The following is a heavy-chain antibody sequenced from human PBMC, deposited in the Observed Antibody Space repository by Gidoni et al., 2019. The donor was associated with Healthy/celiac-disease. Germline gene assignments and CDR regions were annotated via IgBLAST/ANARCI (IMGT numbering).Heavy chain of an antibody. V-gene: IGHV3-30-3*01. Sequence: QVQLVESGGGVVQPGSSLTLACAASGFTYSSTAMRWVRQAPGKGLEWVAVISYDGSNKDYAESEKGRFTMSRDNSKNKLYLQMNSLRAEDTAVYYCAREMADCSSTSCYGFDYWGQGTLVTVSS. CDR1: GFTYSSTA. D-gene: IGHD2-2*01. J-gene: IGHJ4*02. CDR2: ISYDGSNK. CDR3: AREMADCSSTSCYGFDY.